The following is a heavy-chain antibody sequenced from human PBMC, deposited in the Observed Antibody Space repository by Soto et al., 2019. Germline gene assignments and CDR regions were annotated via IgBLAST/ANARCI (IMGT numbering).Heavy chain of an antibody. CDR3: ASTKYYDFWSGTASYYYYGMDV. CDR1: GGTFSSYA. V-gene: IGHV1-69*13. D-gene: IGHD3-3*01. J-gene: IGHJ6*02. Sequence: ASVKVSCKASGGTFSSYAISWVRQAPGQGLEWMGGIIPIFGTANYAQKFQGRVTITADESTSTAYMELSSLRSEDTAVYYCASTKYYDFWSGTASYYYYGMDVWGQGTTVTVSS. CDR2: IIPIFGTA.